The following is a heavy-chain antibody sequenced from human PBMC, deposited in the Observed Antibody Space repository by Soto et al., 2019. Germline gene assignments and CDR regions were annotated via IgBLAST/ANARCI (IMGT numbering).Heavy chain of an antibody. CDR2: IYYSGST. Sequence: SETLSLTCTVSGGSISSSSYYWGWIRQPPGKGLEWIGSIYYSGSTYYNPSLKSRVTISVDTSKNQFSLKLSSVTAADTAVYYCASWTGGGFDYWGQGTLVTV. CDR3: ASWTGGGFDY. J-gene: IGHJ4*02. V-gene: IGHV4-39*01. CDR1: GGSISSSSYY. D-gene: IGHD3-16*01.